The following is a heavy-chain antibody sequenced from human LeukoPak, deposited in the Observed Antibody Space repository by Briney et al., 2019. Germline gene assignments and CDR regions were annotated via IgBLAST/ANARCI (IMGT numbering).Heavy chain of an antibody. J-gene: IGHJ5*02. CDR1: GFTFSSYA. CDR3: ARQTSSSWYGDNWFDP. CDR2: ISSSGSTI. D-gene: IGHD6-13*01. Sequence: GGSLRLSCAASGFTFSSYAMSWVRQAPGKGLEWVSYISSSGSTIYYADSVKGRFTISRDNAKNSLYLQMNSLRAEDTAVYYCARQTSSSWYGDNWFDPWGQGTLVTVSS. V-gene: IGHV3-48*03.